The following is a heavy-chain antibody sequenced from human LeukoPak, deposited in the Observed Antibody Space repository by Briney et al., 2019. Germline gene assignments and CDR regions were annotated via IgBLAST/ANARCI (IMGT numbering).Heavy chain of an antibody. J-gene: IGHJ4*02. CDR2: ISWNSGSI. D-gene: IGHD1-1*01. CDR1: GFTFDDYA. Sequence: GGSLRLSCAASGFTFDDYAMHWVRQAPGKGLEWVSGISWNSGSIGYADSVKGRFTISRDNAKNSLYLQMNSLRAEDTALYYCAKDMGYWTLDYWGQGTLVTVSS. CDR3: AKDMGYWTLDY. V-gene: IGHV3-9*01.